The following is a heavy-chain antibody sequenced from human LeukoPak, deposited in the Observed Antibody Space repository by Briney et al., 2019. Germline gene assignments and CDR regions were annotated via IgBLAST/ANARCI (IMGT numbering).Heavy chain of an antibody. D-gene: IGHD6-6*01. CDR1: GYPFTSYG. Sequence: GASVNPSFKSSGYPFTSYGISWVRQAPGQGLEWMWWISAYNCNTNYAQKLQGRLTMTTDTSKSTGYMELRSLRSDDTAVYYCASSVEYSSSSSYYFYGMDVWGQGTTVTVSS. CDR2: ISAYNCNT. CDR3: ASSVEYSSSSSYYFYGMDV. J-gene: IGHJ6*02. V-gene: IGHV1-18*01.